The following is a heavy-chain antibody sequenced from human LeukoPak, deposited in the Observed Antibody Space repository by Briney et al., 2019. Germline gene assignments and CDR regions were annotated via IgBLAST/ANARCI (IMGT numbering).Heavy chain of an antibody. CDR1: GGSFSGYY. V-gene: IGHV4-34*01. Sequence: SETLSLTCAAYGGSFSGYYWSWIRQPPGKGLEWIGEINHSGSTNYNPSLKSRVTISVDTSKNQFSLKLSSVTAADTAVYYCARGETMVRDLDYWGQGTLVTVSS. J-gene: IGHJ4*02. CDR3: ARGETMVRDLDY. CDR2: INHSGST. D-gene: IGHD3-10*01.